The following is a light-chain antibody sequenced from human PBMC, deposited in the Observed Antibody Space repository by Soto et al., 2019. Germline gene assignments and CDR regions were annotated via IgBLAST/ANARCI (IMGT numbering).Light chain of an antibody. CDR2: DVS. Sequence: QSALTQPVSVSGSPGQSITISCTGTNSDIGGYNYVSWYQQHPGKAPKLMIYDVSNRPSGVSYRFSGSKSGNTASLTISGLQAEDEADYYCSSYTSRSTLGVFGGGTKLTVL. CDR1: NSDIGGYNY. J-gene: IGLJ2*01. V-gene: IGLV2-14*03. CDR3: SSYTSRSTLGV.